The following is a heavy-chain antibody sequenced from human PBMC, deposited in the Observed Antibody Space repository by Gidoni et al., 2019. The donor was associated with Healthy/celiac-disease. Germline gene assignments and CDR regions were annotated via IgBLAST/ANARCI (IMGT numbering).Heavy chain of an antibody. V-gene: IGHV5-51*01. J-gene: IGHJ3*02. Sequence: EVQLVQSGAEVKKPGESLKISCKGSGYSFTSYWIGWVRQMPGKGLEWMGIIYPGDSDTRYSPSFQGQVTISADKSISTAYLQWSSLKASDTAMYYCARQSLWFGELFSGENDAFDIWGQGTMVTVSS. CDR2: IYPGDSDT. D-gene: IGHD3-10*01. CDR3: ARQSLWFGELFSGENDAFDI. CDR1: GYSFTSYW.